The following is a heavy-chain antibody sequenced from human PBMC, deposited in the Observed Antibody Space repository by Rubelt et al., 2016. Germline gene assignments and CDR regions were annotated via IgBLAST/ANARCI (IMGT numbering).Heavy chain of an antibody. CDR1: GYTFTSYY. J-gene: IGHJ4*02. D-gene: IGHD4-17*01. CDR3: ARGLNYGDYSDF. V-gene: IGHV1-46*01. Sequence: QVQLVQSGAEVKKPGASVKVSCKASGYTFTSYYMHWVRQAPGQGLEWMGIINPSGGSTTYAQKFQGRVTMTMDTSTTTVYMELSSLRSEDTAVYYCARGLNYGDYSDFWGQGTPVTVSS. CDR2: INPSGGST.